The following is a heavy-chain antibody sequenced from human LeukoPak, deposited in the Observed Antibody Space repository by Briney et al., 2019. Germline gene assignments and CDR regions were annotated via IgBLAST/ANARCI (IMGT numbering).Heavy chain of an antibody. Sequence: GASVKVSCKASGYTFTGYYMHWVRQAPGQGLEWMGWINPNSGGTNYAQKFQGRVTITADESTSTAYMELSSLRSEDTAVYYCARDRYYGSGSYYPFDYWGQGTLVTVSS. CDR1: GYTFTGYY. J-gene: IGHJ4*02. CDR3: ARDRYYGSGSYYPFDY. CDR2: INPNSGGT. V-gene: IGHV1-2*02. D-gene: IGHD3-10*01.